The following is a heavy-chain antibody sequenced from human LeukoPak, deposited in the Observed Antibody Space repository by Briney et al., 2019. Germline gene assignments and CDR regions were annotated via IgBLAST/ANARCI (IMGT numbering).Heavy chain of an antibody. J-gene: IGHJ6*02. Sequence: GGSLRLSCAASGFSLRNYWMSWVRQAPGKGPEWVANINPDGSEKYYVDSVKGRFAISRDNAENSLYLQMNNLRAEDTAVYYCARPNGYCSSTSCYDSYYYYGMDVWGQGTTVTVSS. D-gene: IGHD2-2*01. CDR1: GFSLRNYW. V-gene: IGHV3-7*01. CDR3: ARPNGYCSSTSCYDSYYYYGMDV. CDR2: INPDGSEK.